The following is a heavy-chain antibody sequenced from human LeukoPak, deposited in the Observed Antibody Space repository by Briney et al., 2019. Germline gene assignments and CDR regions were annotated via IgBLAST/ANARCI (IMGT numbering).Heavy chain of an antibody. CDR1: GYTFTAYY. J-gene: IGHJ4*02. V-gene: IGHV1-2*02. CDR2: INPNSGGT. D-gene: IGHD2-15*01. Sequence: ASVKVSCKASGYTFTAYYLHWVRQAPGQGLEWMGWINPNSGGTNYAQKFQGRVTMTRDTSISTAYMELSRLRPDDTAVYYCARVRCSGGSCYTGFDYWGQGTLVTVSS. CDR3: ARVRCSGGSCYTGFDY.